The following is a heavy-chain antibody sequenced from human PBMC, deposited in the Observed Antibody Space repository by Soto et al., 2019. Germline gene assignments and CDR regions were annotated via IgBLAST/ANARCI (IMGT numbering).Heavy chain of an antibody. D-gene: IGHD7-27*01. V-gene: IGHV3-7*03. CDR3: ATGTTRGLTLDY. J-gene: IGHJ4*02. CDR1: GFTFSSYW. Sequence: GGSLRLSCAASGFTFSSYWMSWVRQAPGKGLEWVANIKQDGSEKYYVDSVKGRFTISRDNAKNSLYLQMNSLRSEDTAVYYCATGTTRGLTLDYWGQGTLVTVSS. CDR2: IKQDGSEK.